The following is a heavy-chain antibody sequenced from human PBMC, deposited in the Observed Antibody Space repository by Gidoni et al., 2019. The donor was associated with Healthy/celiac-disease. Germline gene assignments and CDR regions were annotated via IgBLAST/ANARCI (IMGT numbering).Heavy chain of an antibody. CDR2: ISSSSSTI. J-gene: IGHJ4*02. CDR1: GLPFSSYS. Sequence: EVQLVESGGGLVQPGGSLSLSCAASGLPFSSYSMNWVRQAPGKGLEWVSYISSSSSTIYYADSVKGRFTISRDNAKNSLYLQMNSLRDEDTAVYYCASLITMVRGVLSPTFDYWGQGTLVTVSS. D-gene: IGHD3-10*01. CDR3: ASLITMVRGVLSPTFDY. V-gene: IGHV3-48*02.